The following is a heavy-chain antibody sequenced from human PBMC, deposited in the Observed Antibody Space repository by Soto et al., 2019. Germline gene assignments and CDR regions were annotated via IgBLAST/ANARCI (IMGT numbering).Heavy chain of an antibody. Sequence: EVQLLESGGDLVQPGGSLRLSCAASGFTFSNYVMSWVRQAPGKGLEWVSGISGSGGSTYYADSVKGRFTISRDNSKNTLNMQMNSLRAEDTAVYYCAKARRYSSASHDFDYWGQGTLVTVSS. V-gene: IGHV3-23*01. D-gene: IGHD6-19*01. CDR1: GFTFSNYV. CDR2: ISGSGGST. CDR3: AKARRYSSASHDFDY. J-gene: IGHJ4*02.